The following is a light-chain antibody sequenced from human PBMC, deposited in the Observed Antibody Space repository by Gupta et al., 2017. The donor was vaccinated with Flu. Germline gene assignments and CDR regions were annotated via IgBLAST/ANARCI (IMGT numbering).Light chain of an antibody. CDR2: AAS. J-gene: IGKJ1*01. CDR1: QSISSY. V-gene: IGKV1-39*01. CDR3: HPCDTTPQT. Sequence: DIQMTQSPSSLSASVGDRVTITCRASQSISSYLNWYQQKPGKAPKLLIYAASSLQSGVPSRFSGRGSGTDFPLTIRRLQPADFATSFCHPCDTTPQTFVHGTKVEIK.